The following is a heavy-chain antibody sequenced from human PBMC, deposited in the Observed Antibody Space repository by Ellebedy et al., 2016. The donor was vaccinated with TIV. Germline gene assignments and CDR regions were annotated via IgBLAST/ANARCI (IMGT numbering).Heavy chain of an antibody. CDR2: LNGRGLIT. CDR3: ARSVDSSSWTHFDY. CDR1: GFIFSSHA. J-gene: IGHJ4*02. D-gene: IGHD6-13*01. V-gene: IGHV3-23*01. Sequence: GESLKISCAASGFIFSSHAMSCVRQAPGKGLEWVSSLNGRGLITYFADSVKGRFTFSRDNSKNTLYLQMNTLRAEDTAMSYCARSVDSSSWTHFDYWGQGTLVTVSS.